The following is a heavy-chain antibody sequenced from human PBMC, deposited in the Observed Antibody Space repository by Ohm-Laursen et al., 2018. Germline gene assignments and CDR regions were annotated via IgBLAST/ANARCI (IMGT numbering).Heavy chain of an antibody. Sequence: SLRLSCAASAFSFSTYDMHWVRQPTGKSLEWVSGIGRGGDTHYADSVKGRFTISRENVKGSLYLQMDSLRAGDTAVYYCVRDPSGWGLDVWGQGTTVTVSS. CDR1: AFSFSTYD. V-gene: IGHV3-13*01. J-gene: IGHJ6*02. CDR2: IGRGGDT. CDR3: VRDPSGWGLDV. D-gene: IGHD2-15*01.